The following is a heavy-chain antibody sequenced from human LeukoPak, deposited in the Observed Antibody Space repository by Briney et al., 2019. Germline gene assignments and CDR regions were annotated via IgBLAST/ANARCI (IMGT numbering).Heavy chain of an antibody. D-gene: IGHD2-2*02. CDR1: GGSISSGGYY. CDR3: ARDWAHIVVVPAAIGGSYYYYMDV. J-gene: IGHJ6*03. CDR2: IYYSGST. Sequence: PSETLSLTCTVSGGSISSGGYYWSWIRQHPGKGLEWIGYIYYSGSTYYNPSLKSRVTISVDTSKNQFSLKLSSVTAADTAVYYCARDWAHIVVVPAAIGGSYYYYMDVWGKGTTVTVSS. V-gene: IGHV4-31*03.